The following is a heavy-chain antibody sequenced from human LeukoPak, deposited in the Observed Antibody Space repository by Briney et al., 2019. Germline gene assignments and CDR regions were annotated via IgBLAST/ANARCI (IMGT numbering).Heavy chain of an antibody. D-gene: IGHD2-2*02. CDR2: ISSSSSYT. J-gene: IGHJ5*02. CDR1: GFTFSSYS. Sequence: GGSLRLSCAASGFTFSSYSMNWVRQAPGKGLEWVSYISSSSSYTNYADSVKGRFTISRDNAKNSLYLQMNSLRAEDTAVYYCASSVVPAAILWFDPWGQGTLVTVSS. CDR3: ASSVVPAAILWFDP. V-gene: IGHV3-21*05.